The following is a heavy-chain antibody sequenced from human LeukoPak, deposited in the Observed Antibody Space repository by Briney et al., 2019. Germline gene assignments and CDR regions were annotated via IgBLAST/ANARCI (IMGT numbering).Heavy chain of an antibody. CDR2: ISYDGSNK. CDR1: GFTFSSYG. Sequence: GGSLRLSCAASGFTFSSYGMHWVRKAPGKGLEWVAVISYDGSNKYYADSVKGRFTISRDNSKNTLYLQMNSLRAEDTAVYYCANVPISRGELQDYWGQGTLVTVSS. D-gene: IGHD1-26*01. J-gene: IGHJ4*02. CDR3: ANVPISRGELQDY. V-gene: IGHV3-30*18.